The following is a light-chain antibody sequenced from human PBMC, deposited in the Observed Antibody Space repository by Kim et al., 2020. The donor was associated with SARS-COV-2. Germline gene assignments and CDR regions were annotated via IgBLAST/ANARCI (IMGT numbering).Light chain of an antibody. CDR2: EDN. V-gene: IGLV6-57*04. CDR1: SGSIASDY. J-gene: IGLJ3*02. Sequence: NFMLTQPHSVSESPGKTVTISCTRSSGSIASDYVQWYQQRPGSAPTTVIYEDNQRPSGVPDRFSGSIDSSSNSASLTIAGLKTEDEADYYCQSYDSSNQVFGGGTQLTVI. CDR3: QSYDSSNQV.